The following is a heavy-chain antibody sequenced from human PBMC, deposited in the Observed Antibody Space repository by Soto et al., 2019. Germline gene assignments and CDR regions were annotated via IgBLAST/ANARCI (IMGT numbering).Heavy chain of an antibody. CDR1: GGSISSGGYY. V-gene: IGHV4-31*03. Sequence: NPSETLSLTCTVSGGSISSGGYYWSWIRQHPGKGLEWIGYIYYSGSTYYNPSLKSRVTISVDTSKNQFSLKLSSVTAADTAVYYCARVKEPYQLQGGGTVDYWGQGTLVTVSS. CDR2: IYYSGST. J-gene: IGHJ4*02. D-gene: IGHD2-2*01. CDR3: ARVKEPYQLQGGGTVDY.